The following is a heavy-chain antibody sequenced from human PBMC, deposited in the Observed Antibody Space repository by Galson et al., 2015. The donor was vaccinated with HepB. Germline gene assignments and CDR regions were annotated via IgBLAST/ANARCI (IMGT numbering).Heavy chain of an antibody. V-gene: IGHV3-20*04. CDR3: ARDRYYYGSGSYQYFDY. CDR2: INWNGGST. J-gene: IGHJ4*02. D-gene: IGHD3-10*01. Sequence: SLRLSCAAYGFTFDDYGMSWVRQAPGKGLEWVSGINWNGGSTGYADSVKGRFTISRDNAKNSLYLQMNSLRAEDTALYYCARDRYYYGSGSYQYFDYWGQGTLVTVSS. CDR1: GFTFDDYG.